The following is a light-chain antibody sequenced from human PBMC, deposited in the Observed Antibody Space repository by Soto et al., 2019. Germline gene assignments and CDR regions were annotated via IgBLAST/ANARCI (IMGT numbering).Light chain of an antibody. CDR1: STDVGGHNY. V-gene: IGLV2-14*01. CDR2: EVT. Sequence: QSALTQPASVSGSPGQSVTISCTGTSTDVGGHNYVSWYQQHPGKAPKLMIYEVTNRPSGVSDRFSGSKSGNTASLTISGLQAEDEADYYCSSYTTSSTPYAFGTGTKVPVL. CDR3: SSYTTSSTPYA. J-gene: IGLJ1*01.